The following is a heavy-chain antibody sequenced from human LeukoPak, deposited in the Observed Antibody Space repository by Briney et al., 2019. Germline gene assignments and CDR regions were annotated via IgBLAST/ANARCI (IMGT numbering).Heavy chain of an antibody. CDR2: IKGTSDGGTT. J-gene: IGHJ6*03. Sequence: PGGSLRLSCAASGFTFSSYEMNWVRQAPGKGLEWVGRIKGTSDGGTTDYAAPVKGRFTISRDDSKNTLYLQMNSLKTEDTAVYYCEYTGYNYDRLAYYYMDVWGKGTTVTVSS. CDR1: GFTFSSYE. V-gene: IGHV3-15*01. D-gene: IGHD5-18*01. CDR3: EYTGYNYDRLAYYYMDV.